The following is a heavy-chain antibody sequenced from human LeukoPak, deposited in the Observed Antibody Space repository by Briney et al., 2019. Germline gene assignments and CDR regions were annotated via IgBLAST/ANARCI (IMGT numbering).Heavy chain of an antibody. J-gene: IGHJ3*02. CDR3: ARWGSGDSFDI. V-gene: IGHV3-74*03. D-gene: IGHD3-10*01. CDR1: GFTFSTYW. Sequence: GGSLRLSCAASGFTFSTYWMHWVRQAPGKGLVWVSRITGDGSTATYADSVKGRFTISRDNAKNSLFLQMNSLRAEDTAVYFCARWGSGDSFDIWGQGTMVTVSS. CDR2: ITGDGSTA.